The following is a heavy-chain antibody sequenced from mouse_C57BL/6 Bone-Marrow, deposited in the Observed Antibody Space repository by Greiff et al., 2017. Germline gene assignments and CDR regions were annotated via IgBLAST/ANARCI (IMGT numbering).Heavy chain of an antibody. V-gene: IGHV1-82*01. Sequence: QVQLQQSGPELVKPGASVKISCKASGYAFSSSWMNWVKQRPGKGLEWIGRIYPGDGDTNYNGKFKGKATLTADKSSSTAYMQLSSLTSEDSAVYLCTSTGRGFAYWGQGTLVTVSA. CDR2: IYPGDGDT. J-gene: IGHJ3*01. CDR3: TSTGRGFAY. CDR1: GYAFSSSW. D-gene: IGHD4-1*01.